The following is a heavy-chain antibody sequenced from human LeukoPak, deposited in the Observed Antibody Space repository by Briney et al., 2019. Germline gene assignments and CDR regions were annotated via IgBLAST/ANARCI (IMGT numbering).Heavy chain of an antibody. CDR1: GYTLTELS. CDR2: FDPEDGET. J-gene: IGHJ4*02. D-gene: IGHD3-10*01. V-gene: IGHV1-24*01. CDR3: ALRITMVRGTEDDY. Sequence: ASVKVSCKVSGYTLTELSMHWVRQAPGKGLEWMGGFDPEDGETIYAQKFQGRVTMTEDTSTDTAYMELSSLRSEDTAVYYCALRITMVRGTEDDYWGQGTLVTVSS.